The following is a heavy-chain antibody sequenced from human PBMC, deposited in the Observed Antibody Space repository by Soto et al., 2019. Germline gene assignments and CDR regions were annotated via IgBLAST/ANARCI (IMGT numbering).Heavy chain of an antibody. CDR1: GFTFSSYS. CDR2: ISSSSSYI. D-gene: IGHD3-3*01. V-gene: IGHV3-21*01. Sequence: EVQLVESGGGLVKPGGSLRLSCAASGFTFSSYSMNWVRQAPGKGLEWVSSISSSSSYIYYADSVKGRFTISRDNAKNSLYLQMNSLRAEDTAVYYCARDRVLGGAFDIWGQGTMVTVSS. CDR3: ARDRVLGGAFDI. J-gene: IGHJ3*02.